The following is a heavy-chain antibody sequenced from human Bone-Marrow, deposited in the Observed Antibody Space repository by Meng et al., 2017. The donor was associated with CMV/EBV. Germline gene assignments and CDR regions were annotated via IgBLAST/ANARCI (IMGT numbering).Heavy chain of an antibody. D-gene: IGHD3-22*01. CDR1: GGSISSSSYH. CDR2: FYYSGTT. V-gene: IGHV4-39*07. J-gene: IGHJ4*02. Sequence: GSLRLSCSVSGGSISSSSYHWGWIRQPPGRGLEWIGSFYYSGTTYYNPSLKSRVTISVDASKNQFSLRLSSVTAADTAVYYCAREVYYYDSSGYVDWGQGTLVTVSS. CDR3: AREVYYYDSSGYVD.